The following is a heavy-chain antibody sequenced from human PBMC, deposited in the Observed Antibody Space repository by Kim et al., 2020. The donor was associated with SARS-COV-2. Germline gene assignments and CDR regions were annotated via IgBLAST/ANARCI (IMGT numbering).Heavy chain of an antibody. J-gene: IGHJ4*02. CDR3: TVEMATTPVY. Sequence: TTEYAASVKGRFTISRDDSKSIAYLQMNSLKTEDTAVYYCTVEMATTPVYWGQGTLVTVSS. D-gene: IGHD5-12*01. V-gene: IGHV3-49*02. CDR2: TT.